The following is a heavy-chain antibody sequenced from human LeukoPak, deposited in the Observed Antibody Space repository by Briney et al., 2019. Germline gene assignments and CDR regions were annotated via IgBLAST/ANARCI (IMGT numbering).Heavy chain of an antibody. J-gene: IGHJ6*02. CDR3: ARDQGVYYYGMDV. V-gene: IGHV3-21*01. Sequence: GGSLRLSCAASGFTFSSYSMNWVRQAPGKGLEWVSSISSSSSYIYYADSVKGRFTISRDYAKNSLYLQMNSLRAEDTAVYYCARDQGVYYYGMDVWGQGTTVTVSS. CDR1: GFTFSSYS. D-gene: IGHD6-13*01. CDR2: ISSSSSYI.